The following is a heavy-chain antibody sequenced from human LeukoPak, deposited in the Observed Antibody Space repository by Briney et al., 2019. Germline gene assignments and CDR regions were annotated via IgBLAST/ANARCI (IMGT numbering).Heavy chain of an antibody. CDR1: GGSLSSNSYY. D-gene: IGHD3-3*01. Sequence: SETLSLTRTVSGGSLSSNSYYWGWTRQPPRKGLEWIGCIYYSGNTFYNPSLRIRVTISVDTSKNQFYLKLSSVTAADTAVYYCARQGGVSRVLIDYWGQGILVTVSS. J-gene: IGHJ4*02. V-gene: IGHV4-39*01. CDR3: ARQGGVSRVLIDY. CDR2: IYYSGNT.